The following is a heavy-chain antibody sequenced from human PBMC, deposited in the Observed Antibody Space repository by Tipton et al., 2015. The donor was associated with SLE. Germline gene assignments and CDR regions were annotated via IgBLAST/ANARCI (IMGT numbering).Heavy chain of an antibody. CDR2: INTDGTST. CDR1: GFTFSSYW. V-gene: IGHV3-74*01. D-gene: IGHD3-10*01. CDR3: ARPYYYGLGTYTYY. J-gene: IGHJ4*02. Sequence: SLRLSCVASGFTFSSYWMHWVRQVPGRGPVWVSDINTDGTSTSYADSVKGRFTVSRDNAKNTLYLQMNTLRTEDTAVYYCARPYYYGLGTYTYYWGQGTQVTVSS.